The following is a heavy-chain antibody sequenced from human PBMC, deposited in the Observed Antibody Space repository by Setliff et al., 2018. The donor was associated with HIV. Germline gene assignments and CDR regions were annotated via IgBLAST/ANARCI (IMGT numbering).Heavy chain of an antibody. D-gene: IGHD5-18*01. Sequence: GGSLRLSCAASGFTFDDYTMHWVRQAPGKGLEWVSSISSSGSPIHYADSVRGQFTISRDNAKNSLYLQMNSLRAEDTAVYYCARNGVGTAMVKSGLDYWGQGTLVTVSS. CDR1: GFTFDDYT. J-gene: IGHJ4*02. V-gene: IGHV3-21*04. CDR2: ISSSGSPI. CDR3: ARNGVGTAMVKSGLDY.